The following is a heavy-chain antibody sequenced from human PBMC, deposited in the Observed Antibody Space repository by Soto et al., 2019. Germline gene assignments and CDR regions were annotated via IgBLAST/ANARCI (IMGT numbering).Heavy chain of an antibody. J-gene: IGHJ3*02. Sequence: SETLSLTCTVSGGSISSGDYYWSWIRQPPGKGLEWIGYIYYSGSTYYNPSLKSRVTISVDTSKNQFSLKLSSVTAADTAVYYCARALDGYNHRFAFDIWGQGTMVTVSS. V-gene: IGHV4-30-4*01. CDR1: GGSISSGDYY. CDR2: IYYSGST. D-gene: IGHD5-12*01. CDR3: ARALDGYNHRFAFDI.